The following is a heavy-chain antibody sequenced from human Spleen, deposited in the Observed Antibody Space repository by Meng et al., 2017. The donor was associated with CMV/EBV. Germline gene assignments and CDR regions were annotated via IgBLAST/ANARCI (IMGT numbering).Heavy chain of an antibody. CDR3: ATSPYDFWSGYYSEGY. Sequence: GSLRLSCAVYGGSFSGYYWSWIRQPPGKGLEWIGEINHSGSTNYNPSLKSRVTISVDTSKNQFSLKLSSVTAADTAVYYCATSPYDFWSGYYSEGYWGQRTLVTVSS. D-gene: IGHD3-3*01. CDR1: GGSFSGYY. CDR2: INHSGST. V-gene: IGHV4-34*01. J-gene: IGHJ4*02.